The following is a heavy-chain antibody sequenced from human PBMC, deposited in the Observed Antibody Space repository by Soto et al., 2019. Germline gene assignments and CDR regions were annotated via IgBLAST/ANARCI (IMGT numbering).Heavy chain of an antibody. J-gene: IGHJ6*02. V-gene: IGHV3-7*05. D-gene: IGHD4-17*01. CDR1: GFPLSANW. CDR2: IKEDGSEE. CDR3: ARDLGDYGDSYHYYGLDV. Sequence: EEQLVESGGGLVQPGGSLRLSCAASGFPLSANWMTWVRQAPRKGLEWVASIKEDGSEEYYVDSVNGRFTISRDNVKNSLYLPMNSLRVDDTAVYYCARDLGDYGDSYHYYGLDVWGQGTAVTVSS.